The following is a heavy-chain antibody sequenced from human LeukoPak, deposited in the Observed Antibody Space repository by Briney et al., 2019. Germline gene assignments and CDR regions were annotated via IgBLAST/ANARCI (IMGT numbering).Heavy chain of an antibody. V-gene: IGHV3-21*01. CDR1: GFTFSSYS. Sequence: PGGSLRLSCAASGFTFSSYSMNWVRQAPGKGLEWVSSISSSSSYIYYADSVKGRFTISRDNAENSLYLQMNSLRVEDTAMYYCARERYFYMDVWGKGTTVTVSS. J-gene: IGHJ6*03. CDR3: ARERYFYMDV. CDR2: ISSSSSYI.